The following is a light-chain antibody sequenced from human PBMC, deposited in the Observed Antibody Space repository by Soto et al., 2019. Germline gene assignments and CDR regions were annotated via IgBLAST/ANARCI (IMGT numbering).Light chain of an antibody. Sequence: QSVLTQPPSASGTPGLRVTISCSGSNSNIGSNTVNWYHQLPGTAPKLLIYSNNQRPSGVPDRFSGSKSGTSASLVISGLQYDDEADYYCAAWDDSLSGVVFGGGTKLTVL. J-gene: IGLJ2*01. CDR3: AAWDDSLSGVV. CDR2: SNN. V-gene: IGLV1-44*01. CDR1: NSNIGSNT.